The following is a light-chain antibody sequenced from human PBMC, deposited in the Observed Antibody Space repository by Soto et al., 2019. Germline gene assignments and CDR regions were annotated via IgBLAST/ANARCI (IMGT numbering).Light chain of an antibody. V-gene: IGKV1-9*01. CDR3: QQLHSDPPFT. CDR1: QGISSY. Sequence: DIQLTQSPSFLSASVGDRVTITCRASQGISSYLAWYQQKPGKAPKLLIYAASTLQSGVPSRFSGSGSRTQFTLTISSLQPEDFATYYCQQLHSDPPFTFGPGTKVDIK. J-gene: IGKJ3*01. CDR2: AAS.